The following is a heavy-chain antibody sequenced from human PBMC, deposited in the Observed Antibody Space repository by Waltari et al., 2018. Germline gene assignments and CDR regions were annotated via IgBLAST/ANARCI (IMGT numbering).Heavy chain of an antibody. D-gene: IGHD1-7*01. J-gene: IGHJ4*02. Sequence: QVQLQESGPGLVKPSGTLSLTCAVSVGSISSSNWWSWVRQPPGKGLEWIWEIDHSGRTNYNPSLKSRVTISVDKSKNQFSLKLSSVTAADTAVYYCARDSRITGTTTLFDYWGQGTLVTVSS. CDR1: VGSISSSNW. CDR2: IDHSGRT. V-gene: IGHV4-4*02. CDR3: ARDSRITGTTTLFDY.